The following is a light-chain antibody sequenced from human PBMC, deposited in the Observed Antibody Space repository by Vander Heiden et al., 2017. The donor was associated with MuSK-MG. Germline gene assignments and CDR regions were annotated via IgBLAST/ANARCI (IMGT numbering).Light chain of an antibody. V-gene: IGLV2-14*03. CDR3: ASYTSRATYV. Sequence: QSALTQPASVSGSPGQSITISCTGTSSDVGGYKYVSWYQQYPGKAPKVVIYDVSIRPSGVSNRFSASKSGNTASLTISGLQAEDEADYYCASYTSRATYVLGTGTKVTVL. J-gene: IGLJ1*01. CDR1: SSDVGGYKY. CDR2: DVS.